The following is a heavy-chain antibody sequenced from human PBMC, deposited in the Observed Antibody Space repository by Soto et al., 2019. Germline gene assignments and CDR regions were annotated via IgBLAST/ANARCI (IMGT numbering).Heavy chain of an antibody. D-gene: IGHD1-26*01. Sequence: GASVKVSCKASGYTFTSYGISWVRQAPGQGLEWMGWISAYNGNTNYAQKLQGRVTMTTDTSTSTAYMELRSLRSDDTAVYYCARDRTQGIVGATNNDYWGQGTLVTVSS. CDR1: GYTFTSYG. CDR2: ISAYNGNT. CDR3: ARDRTQGIVGATNNDY. J-gene: IGHJ4*02. V-gene: IGHV1-18*01.